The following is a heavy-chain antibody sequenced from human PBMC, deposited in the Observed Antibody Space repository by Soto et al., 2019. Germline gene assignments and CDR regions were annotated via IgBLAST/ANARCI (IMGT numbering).Heavy chain of an antibody. J-gene: IGHJ2*01. V-gene: IGHV3-30-3*01. CDR3: ARVPGYSIGDL. D-gene: IGHD2-21*01. CDR2: ISYDGSNK. CDR1: GFTFSSYA. Sequence: PGGSLRLSCAASGFTFSSYAMHWVRQAPGKGLEWVAVISYDGSNKYYADSVKGRFTISRDNSKNTLYLQMNSLRAEDTAVYYCARVPGYSIGDLWGRGTLVTVSS.